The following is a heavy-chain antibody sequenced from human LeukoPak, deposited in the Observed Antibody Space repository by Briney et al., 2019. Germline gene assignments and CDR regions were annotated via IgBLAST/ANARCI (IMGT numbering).Heavy chain of an antibody. CDR3: ARCHGDFRSGSPYYFDY. V-gene: IGHV4-34*01. CDR1: GESFSSYY. J-gene: IGHJ4*02. D-gene: IGHD3-3*01. Sequence: KTSESLSLTCAVYGESFSSYYWSWMRQPPGKGLEWIGEINRSGSTNYNPSLKSRVTILVDTSKNQFSLKLSSVTAADTAVYYCARCHGDFRSGSPYYFDYWGQGTLVTVSS. CDR2: INRSGST.